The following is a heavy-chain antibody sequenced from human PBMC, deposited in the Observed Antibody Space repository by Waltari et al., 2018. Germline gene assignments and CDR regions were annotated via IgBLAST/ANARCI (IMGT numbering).Heavy chain of an antibody. D-gene: IGHD3-3*01. CDR1: GYTFTENY. J-gene: IGHJ4*02. Sequence: QVQLVQSGAEVKKPGASVKVSCKASGYTFTENYMHWVRQAPGQGLEWMGRVNPSSGFTNYAQKFQGRVTMTRDTSINTVDMELSRLRSDDTAEYYCARGGPTIFGVLNTKRFDYWGQGTLVTVSS. CDR3: ARGGPTIFGVLNTKRFDY. V-gene: IGHV1-2*06. CDR2: VNPSSGFT.